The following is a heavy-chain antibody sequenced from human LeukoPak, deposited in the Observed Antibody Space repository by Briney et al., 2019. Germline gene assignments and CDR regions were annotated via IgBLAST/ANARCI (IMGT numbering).Heavy chain of an antibody. D-gene: IGHD6-25*01. Sequence: ASVKVSCKASGYTFTSYGISWVRQAPGQGLEWMGWISAYNGNTNYTQKLQGRVTMTTDTSTSTAYMALRSLRSDDTAVYYCARGRPPWDAFDIWGQGTMVTASS. CDR1: GYTFTSYG. CDR3: ARGRPPWDAFDI. CDR2: ISAYNGNT. J-gene: IGHJ3*02. V-gene: IGHV1-18*01.